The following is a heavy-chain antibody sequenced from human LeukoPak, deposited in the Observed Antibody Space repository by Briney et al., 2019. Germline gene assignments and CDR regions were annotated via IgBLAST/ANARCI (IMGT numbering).Heavy chain of an antibody. D-gene: IGHD3-3*01. V-gene: IGHV3-30-3*01. J-gene: IGHJ4*02. Sequence: GGSLRLSCAASGFTFSGYAMHWVRQAPGKGLEWVAVTSYDGSNKYYAESVKGRFTISRDNSKNTLYLQMNTLRAEDTAVYYCARPLRFLEWLLFSDWGQGTLVTVSS. CDR1: GFTFSGYA. CDR3: ARPLRFLEWLLFSD. CDR2: TSYDGSNK.